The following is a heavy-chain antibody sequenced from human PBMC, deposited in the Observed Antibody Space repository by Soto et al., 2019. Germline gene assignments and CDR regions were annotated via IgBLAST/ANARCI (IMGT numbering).Heavy chain of an antibody. V-gene: IGHV1-46*03. CDR3: ARVSSWSCFDY. J-gene: IGHJ4*02. Sequence: QVQLVQSGAVVKKPGASVKVSCKASGYTFTSYYMHWVRQAPGQGLEWMGIINPSGGSTSYAQKFHGAVTITRDTSTSTVYMELRGLRSEDTAVYYCARVSSWSCFDYWGQGTLVTVSS. CDR2: INPSGGST. CDR1: GYTFTSYY. D-gene: IGHD6-13*01.